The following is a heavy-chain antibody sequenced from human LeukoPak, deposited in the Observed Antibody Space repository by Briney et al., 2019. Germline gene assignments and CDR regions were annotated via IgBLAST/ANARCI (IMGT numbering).Heavy chain of an antibody. CDR1: GGSISSTSYY. J-gene: IGHJ4*02. Sequence: PSETLSLTCTVSGGSISSTSYYWGWIRQPPGKGLDWIGSIYYSGSTYYNPSLKSRVTISGDTSKNQFSLKLSSVTAADTAVFYCASLRERSYYARGFDYWGQGTLVTVSS. V-gene: IGHV4-39*01. CDR3: ASLRERSYYARGFDY. CDR2: IYYSGST. D-gene: IGHD1-26*01.